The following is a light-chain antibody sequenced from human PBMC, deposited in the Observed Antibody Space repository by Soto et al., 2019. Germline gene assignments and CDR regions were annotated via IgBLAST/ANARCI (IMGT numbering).Light chain of an antibody. J-gene: IGLJ1*01. CDR1: SGHSSYA. CDR2: LNSDGSH. V-gene: IGLV4-69*01. CDR3: QPWGNGILDV. Sequence: QLVLTQSPSASASLGASVKLTCTLSSGHSSYAIAWHQQQPEKGPRYLMKLNSDGSHSKGDGIPDRFSGSSSGAERYLAISSLQSEDEADYYCQPWGNGILDVFGTGTKLTVL.